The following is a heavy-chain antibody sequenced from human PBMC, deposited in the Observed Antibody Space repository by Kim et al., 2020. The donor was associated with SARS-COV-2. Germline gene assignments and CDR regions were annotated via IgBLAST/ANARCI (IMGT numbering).Heavy chain of an antibody. D-gene: IGHD3-10*01. CDR1: GYTFTSYA. J-gene: IGHJ4*02. CDR3: ARDGYYGSGSYYNDPHY. CDR2: ISTNTGNP. V-gene: IGHV7-4-1*02. Sequence: ASVKVSCKASGYTFTSYAMNWVRQAPGQGLEWMGWISTNTGNPTYTQGFTGRFVFSLDTSVSTAYLQISSLKAEDTAVYYCARDGYYGSGSYYNDPHYLGQGTLVTVSS.